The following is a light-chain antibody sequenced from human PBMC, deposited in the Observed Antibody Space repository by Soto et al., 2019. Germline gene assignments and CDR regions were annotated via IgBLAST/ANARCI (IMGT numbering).Light chain of an antibody. CDR2: DAS. J-gene: IGKJ5*01. CDR3: QQPSNWPPIT. V-gene: IGKV3-11*01. CDR1: QSVGSY. Sequence: EIVLTQSPATLSLSPGERATLSCRASQSVGSYLAWYQQKPGQAPRLLIYDASNRATGIPARFSGSGSGTDFTLTISSLEPEDFAVYYCQQPSNWPPITFGQGTRLEIK.